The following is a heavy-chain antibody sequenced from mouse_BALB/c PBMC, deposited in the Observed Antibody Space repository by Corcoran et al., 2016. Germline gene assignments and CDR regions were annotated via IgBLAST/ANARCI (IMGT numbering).Heavy chain of an antibody. CDR1: GYTFTNYG. J-gene: IGHJ3*01. CDR3: ARSDGSSWFAY. D-gene: IGHD1-1*01. CDR2: INTYTGEP. Sequence: QIQLVQSGPELKKPGETVKISCKASGYTFTNYGMNWVKQAPGKGLKWMGWINTYTGEPTYADDFKGRFAFSLETSASTAYLQINKLKNEDTATYFCARSDGSSWFAYWGQGTLVTVSA. V-gene: IGHV9-3-1*01.